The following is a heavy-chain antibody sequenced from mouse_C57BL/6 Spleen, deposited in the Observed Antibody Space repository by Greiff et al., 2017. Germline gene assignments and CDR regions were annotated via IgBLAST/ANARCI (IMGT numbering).Heavy chain of an antibody. J-gene: IGHJ3*01. CDR1: GYTFTSYT. V-gene: IGHV1-4*01. D-gene: IGHD2-3*01. Sequence: VQLVQSGAGLARPGASVKLSCTASGYTFTSYTMHWVKQSTGQGLEWIGYINPSSGYTYYNQKFKGQVTLTADKSYSTAYMQLTSLRSEDSAIYYCARRGVLSTWFAYWGQGTLVTVSA. CDR2: INPSSGYT. CDR3: ARRGVLSTWFAY.